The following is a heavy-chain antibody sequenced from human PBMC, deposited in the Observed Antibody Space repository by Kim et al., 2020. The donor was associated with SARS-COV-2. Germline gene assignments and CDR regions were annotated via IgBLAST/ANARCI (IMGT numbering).Heavy chain of an antibody. V-gene: IGHV3-30*01. D-gene: IGHD4-17*01. CDR3: ARGDLDYGGNSLLY. Sequence: ADSVKGRFTISRDNSKNTLYLQMNSLRAEDTAVYYCARGDLDYGGNSLLYWGQGTLVTVSS. J-gene: IGHJ4*02.